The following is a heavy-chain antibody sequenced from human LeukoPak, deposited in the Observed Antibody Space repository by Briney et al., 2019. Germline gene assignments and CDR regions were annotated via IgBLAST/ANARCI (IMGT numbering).Heavy chain of an antibody. CDR3: PRQSYASGWNPFDY. CDR1: GFTFSSFA. V-gene: IGHV3-23*01. J-gene: IGHJ4*02. CDR2: ISGGGITT. D-gene: IGHD6-19*01. Sequence: PGGSLRLSCAASGFTFSSFAMSWVRQAPGKGLEWVSTISGGGITTYYADSAKGRFTISRDNSKNTLYLQMNSLTAVDTAVYYCPRQSYASGWNPFDYWGQGILVTVSS.